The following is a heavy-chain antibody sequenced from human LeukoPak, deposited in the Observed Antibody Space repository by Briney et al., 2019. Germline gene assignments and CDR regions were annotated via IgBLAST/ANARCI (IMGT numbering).Heavy chain of an antibody. V-gene: IGHV1-8*03. CDR3: ARSPVGATEEDAFDI. CDR2: MNPNSGNT. CDR1: GYTFTSYG. Sequence: ASVKVSCKASGYTFTSYGINWVRQATGQGLEWMGWMNPNSGNTGYAQKFQGRVTITRNTSISTAYMGLSSLRSEDTAVYYCARSPVGATEEDAFDIWGQGTMVTVSS. J-gene: IGHJ3*02. D-gene: IGHD1-26*01.